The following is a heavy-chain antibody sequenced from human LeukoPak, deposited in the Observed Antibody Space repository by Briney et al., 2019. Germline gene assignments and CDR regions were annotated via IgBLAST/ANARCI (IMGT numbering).Heavy chain of an antibody. CDR1: GDSISSSSYY. V-gene: IGHV4-39*02. CDR3: ARDLARIVVPAAIPNWFDP. D-gene: IGHD2-2*01. CDR2: IYYSGST. J-gene: IGHJ5*02. Sequence: SETLSLTCTVSGDSISSSSYYWGWIRQPPGKGLEWIGSIYYSGSTYYNPSLKSRVTISVDTSKNQFSLKLSSVTAADTAVYYCARDLARIVVPAAIPNWFDPWGQGTLVTVSS.